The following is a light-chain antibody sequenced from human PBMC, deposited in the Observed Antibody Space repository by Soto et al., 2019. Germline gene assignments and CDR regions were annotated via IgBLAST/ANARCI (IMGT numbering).Light chain of an antibody. J-gene: IGLJ7*01. CDR3: AAWDDSLNGPV. V-gene: IGLV1-44*01. Sequence: QSVLTQPPSASGTPGQRVLISCSGSTSNIGSGIVNWYQKLPGTAPKLLIYSNSQRPSGVPDRFSGSKSGTSASLAISGLQSEDEADYYCAAWDDSLNGPVFGGGTPLTVL. CDR2: SNS. CDR1: TSNIGSGI.